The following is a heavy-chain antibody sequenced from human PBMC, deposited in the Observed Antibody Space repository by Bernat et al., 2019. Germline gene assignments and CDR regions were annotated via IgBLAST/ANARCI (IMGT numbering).Heavy chain of an antibody. CDR1: GYTFTSYG. Sequence: QVQLVQSGAEVKKPGASVKVSCKASGYTFTSYGISWVRQAPGQGLEWMGWISAYNGNTNYAQKLQGIVTMTTAYMELRSLRSDDTAVYYSARESGSDPRPFDDWGQGTLVTVSS. CDR3: ARESGSDPRPFDD. J-gene: IGHJ4*02. D-gene: IGHD1-26*01. V-gene: IGHV1-18*01. CDR2: ISAYNGNT.